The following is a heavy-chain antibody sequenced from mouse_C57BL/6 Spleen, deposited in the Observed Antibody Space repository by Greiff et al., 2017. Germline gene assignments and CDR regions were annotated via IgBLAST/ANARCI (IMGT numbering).Heavy chain of an antibody. Sequence: QVQLQQPGAELVRPGTSVKLSCKASGYTFTSYWMHWVKQRPGQGLEWIGVIDPSDSYTNYNQKFKGKATLTVDTSSSTAYMQLSSLTSEDSAVYYCARSGGFHAMDYWGQGTSVTVSS. J-gene: IGHJ4*01. CDR1: GYTFTSYW. D-gene: IGHD3-1*01. CDR3: ARSGGFHAMDY. V-gene: IGHV1-59*01. CDR2: IDPSDSYT.